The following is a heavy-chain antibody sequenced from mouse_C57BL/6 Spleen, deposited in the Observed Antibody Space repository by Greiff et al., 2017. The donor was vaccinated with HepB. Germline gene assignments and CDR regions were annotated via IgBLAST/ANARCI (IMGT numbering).Heavy chain of an antibody. CDR2: IYPGSGNT. CDR1: GYSFTSYY. J-gene: IGHJ1*03. CDR3: ARWEGWYFDV. Sequence: VKLQESGPELVKPGASVKISCKASGYSFTSYYIHWVKQRPGQGLEWIGWIYPGSGNTKYNEKFKGKATLTADTSSSTAYMQLSSLTSEDSAVYYCARWEGWYFDVWGTGTTVTVSS. D-gene: IGHD4-1*01. V-gene: IGHV1-66*01.